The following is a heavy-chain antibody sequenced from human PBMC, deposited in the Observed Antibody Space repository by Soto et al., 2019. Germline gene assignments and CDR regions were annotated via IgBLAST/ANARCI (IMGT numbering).Heavy chain of an antibody. J-gene: IGHJ4*02. CDR3: ARGWLRVTGTYDS. Sequence: QVQLQQSGPGLVKPSQTLSLTCTVSGDSVNSGRYYWHWIRQLPGKGLEWIGYIFYSGTTYYNPSLMSRVTISLDTSKNDLSLKLTSVTVADTAVYFCARGWLRVTGTYDSWGLGTLVTVSS. D-gene: IGHD1-1*01. CDR1: GDSVNSGRYY. CDR2: IFYSGTT. V-gene: IGHV4-31*03.